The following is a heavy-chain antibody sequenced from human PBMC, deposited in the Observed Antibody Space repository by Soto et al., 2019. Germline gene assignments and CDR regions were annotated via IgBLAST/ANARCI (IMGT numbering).Heavy chain of an antibody. CDR3: ATQACRFYP. V-gene: IGHV3-23*01. CDR2: MSGSGGST. CDR1: GFTFSSYA. Sequence: EVQLLESGGGLVQPGGSLRLSCAASGFTFSSYAMSWVRKAPGKGLEWVSAMSGSGGSTYYADSVKGRFTISRDNSKNPLYLQMNIRRAEDTAVYYCATQACRFYPWGQGTLVTVSS. J-gene: IGHJ5*02.